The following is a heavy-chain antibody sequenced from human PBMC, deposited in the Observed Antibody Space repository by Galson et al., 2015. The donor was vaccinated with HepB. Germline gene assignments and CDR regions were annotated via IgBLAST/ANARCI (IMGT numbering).Heavy chain of an antibody. CDR2: IIPILGIA. CDR3: ARDHGTTVTSQWWFDP. D-gene: IGHD4-17*01. V-gene: IGHV1-69*04. Sequence: SVKVSCKASGGTFSSYTISWVRQAPGQGLEWMGRIIPILGIANYAQKFQGRVTITADKSTSTAYMELSSLRSEDTAVYYCARDHGTTVTSQWWFDPWGQGTLVTVSS. CDR1: GGTFSSYT. J-gene: IGHJ5*02.